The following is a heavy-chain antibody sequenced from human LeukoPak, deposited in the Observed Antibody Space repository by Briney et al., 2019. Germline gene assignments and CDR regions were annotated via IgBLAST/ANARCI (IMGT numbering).Heavy chain of an antibody. CDR1: GFTFSSYS. Sequence: GGSLRLSFAASGFTFSSYSMNWVRQAPGKGLEWVSSISSSSYIYYAGSVKGRFTISRDNAKNSLYLQMNSLRAEDTAVYYCAREGITMVRGVKYYFDYWGQGTLVTVSS. D-gene: IGHD3-10*01. CDR3: AREGITMVRGVKYYFDY. V-gene: IGHV3-21*01. CDR2: ISSSSYI. J-gene: IGHJ4*02.